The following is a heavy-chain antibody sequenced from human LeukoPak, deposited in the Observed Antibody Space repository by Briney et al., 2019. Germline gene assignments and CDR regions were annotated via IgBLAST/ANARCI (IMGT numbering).Heavy chain of an antibody. V-gene: IGHV3-23*01. D-gene: IGHD6-19*01. CDR2: ISGSGGST. J-gene: IGHJ4*02. CDR3: AKGPYSSGWRRFDY. Sequence: GGTLRLSCAASGFTFSSYGMSWVRQAPGKGLEWVSAISGSGGSTYYADSVKGRFTISRDNSKNTLYLQMNSLRAEDTAVYYCAKGPYSSGWRRFDYWGQGTLVTVSS. CDR1: GFTFSSYG.